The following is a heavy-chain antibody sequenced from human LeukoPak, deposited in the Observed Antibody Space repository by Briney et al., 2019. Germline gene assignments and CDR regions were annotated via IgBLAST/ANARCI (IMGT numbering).Heavy chain of an antibody. CDR3: ANSGAAGQFYYFDY. J-gene: IGHJ4*02. V-gene: IGHV3-30*04. Sequence: PGGSLRLSCAASGFTFSSYAMHWVRQAPGKGLEWVAVISYDGSNKYYADSVKGRFTISRDNSKNTLYLQMNSLRAEDTAVYYCANSGAAGQFYYFDYWGQGTLVTVSS. D-gene: IGHD6-13*01. CDR1: GFTFSSYA. CDR2: ISYDGSNK.